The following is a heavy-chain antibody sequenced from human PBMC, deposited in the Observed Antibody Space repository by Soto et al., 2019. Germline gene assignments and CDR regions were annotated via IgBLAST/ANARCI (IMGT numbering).Heavy chain of an antibody. J-gene: IGHJ6*02. CDR1: GFTFSDYY. CDR2: ISSSGSTI. CDR3: ARGDCSGGSCYPLYYYYGMDV. Sequence: QVQLVESGGGLVKPGGSLRLSCAASGFTFSDYYMSWIRQAPGKGLEWVSYISSSGSTIYYADSVKGRFTISRDNAKNSLYLQMNSLRAEDTAVYYCARGDCSGGSCYPLYYYYGMDVWGQGTTVTVSS. V-gene: IGHV3-11*01. D-gene: IGHD2-15*01.